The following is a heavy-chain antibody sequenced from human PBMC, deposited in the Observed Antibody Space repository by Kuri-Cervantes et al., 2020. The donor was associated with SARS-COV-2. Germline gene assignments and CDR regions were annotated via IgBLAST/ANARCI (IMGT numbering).Heavy chain of an antibody. D-gene: IGHD4-17*01. CDR3: ATGAYGDYPHPFYY. Sequence: ASVKVSCKVSGYTLTELSMHWVRQAPGKGLEWMGGFDPEDGETIYAQKFQGRVTMTEDTSTDTAYMELSSLRSEDTAVYYCATGAYGDYPHPFYYWGQGTLVTVSS. J-gene: IGHJ4*02. V-gene: IGHV1-24*01. CDR1: GYTLTELS. CDR2: FDPEDGET.